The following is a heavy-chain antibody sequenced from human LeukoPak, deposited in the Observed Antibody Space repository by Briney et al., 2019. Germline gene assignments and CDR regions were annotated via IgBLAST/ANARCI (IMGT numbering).Heavy chain of an antibody. Sequence: PSETLSLTCTVSGYSISSGYYWSWIRQPPGKGLEWIGYIYYSGSTNYNPSLKSRVTISVDTSKNQFSLKLSSVTAADTAVYYCARARGLGNYYDSSGSPRRAFDIWGQGTMVTVSS. CDR2: IYYSGST. D-gene: IGHD3-22*01. V-gene: IGHV4-61*01. CDR1: GYSISSGYY. J-gene: IGHJ3*02. CDR3: ARARGLGNYYDSSGSPRRAFDI.